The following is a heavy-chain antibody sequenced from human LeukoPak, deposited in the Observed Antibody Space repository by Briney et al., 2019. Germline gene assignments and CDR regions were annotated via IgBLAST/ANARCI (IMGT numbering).Heavy chain of an antibody. Sequence: ASVKVSCKASGYTFTSYGISWVRQAPGQGLGWMGWISAYNGNTNYAQKLQGRVTMTTDTSTSTAYMELRSLRSDDTAVYYCARGPPRTYYYGSGSYYNMGDIDYWGQGTLVTVSS. CDR2: ISAYNGNT. CDR3: ARGPPRTYYYGSGSYYNMGDIDY. D-gene: IGHD3-10*01. J-gene: IGHJ4*02. CDR1: GYTFTSYG. V-gene: IGHV1-18*01.